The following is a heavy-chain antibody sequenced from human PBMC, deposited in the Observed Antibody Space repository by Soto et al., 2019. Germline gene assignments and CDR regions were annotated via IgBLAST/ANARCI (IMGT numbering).Heavy chain of an antibody. V-gene: IGHV1-46*01. D-gene: IGHD1-26*01. CDR1: GYTFTSYY. J-gene: IGHJ1*01. CDR2: INPSGGST. Sequence: ASVKVSCKASGYTFTSYYMHWVRQAPGQGLEWMGIINPSGGSTSYAQKFQGRVTMTRDTSTSTVYMELSSLRSEDTAVYYCARDHLRWELSFTAEYFQHWGQGTLVNVS. CDR3: ARDHLRWELSFTAEYFQH.